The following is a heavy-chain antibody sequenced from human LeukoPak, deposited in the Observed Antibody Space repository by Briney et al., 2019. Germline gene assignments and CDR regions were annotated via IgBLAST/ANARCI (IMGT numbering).Heavy chain of an antibody. D-gene: IGHD5-12*01. Sequence: GGSLRPSCAASGFTFSSYSMNWVRQAPGKGLEWVSSISSSSSYIYHADSVKGRFTISRDNAKNSLYLQMNSLRAEDTAVYYCARNVAPRPFDYWGQGTLVTVSS. CDR2: ISSSSSYI. V-gene: IGHV3-21*01. CDR1: GFTFSSYS. CDR3: ARNVAPRPFDY. J-gene: IGHJ4*02.